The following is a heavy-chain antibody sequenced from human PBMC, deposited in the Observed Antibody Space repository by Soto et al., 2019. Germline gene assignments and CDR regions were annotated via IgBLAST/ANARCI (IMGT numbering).Heavy chain of an antibody. Sequence: QVQLVESGGGVVQPGRSLRLSCVTSGITFSRYGMHWVRQAPGKGLEWVAVISYDGSDNYYGDSVRGRFTISRDNSKNTLYLQMNSLRAEDTAVYYCARDLDSYFDTWGQGTLVTVSS. J-gene: IGHJ4*02. CDR2: ISYDGSDN. D-gene: IGHD3-9*01. CDR1: GITFSRYG. V-gene: IGHV3-33*05. CDR3: ARDLDSYFDT.